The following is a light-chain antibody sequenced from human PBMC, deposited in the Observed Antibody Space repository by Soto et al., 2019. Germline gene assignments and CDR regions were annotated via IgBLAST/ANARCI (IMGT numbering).Light chain of an antibody. CDR2: EVS. J-gene: IGLJ2*01. V-gene: IGLV2-8*01. Sequence: QSALTQPPSASGSPGQSVTIAWTGTRSDVGGYNYVSWYQHHPGKAPKLMIYEVSKRPSGVPDRFSGSKSGNTASLTVSGLQAEDEADYYCNSYAGSNNVVFGGGTKLTVL. CDR1: RSDVGGYNY. CDR3: NSYAGSNNVV.